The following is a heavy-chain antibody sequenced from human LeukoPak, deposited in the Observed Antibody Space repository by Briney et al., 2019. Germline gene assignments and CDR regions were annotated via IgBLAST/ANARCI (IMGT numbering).Heavy chain of an antibody. CDR1: GFTFSSYA. V-gene: IGHV3-23*01. CDR2: ISGSGGST. Sequence: GGSLRLSCAASGFTFSSYAMSWVRQAPGKGLEWVSAISGSGGSTYYADSVKGRFTISRDNSKNTLYLQMNSLRAEDTAVYYCAKDWDGSWYAAVFDYWGQGTLVTVSS. CDR3: AKDWDGSWYAAVFDY. D-gene: IGHD6-13*01. J-gene: IGHJ4*02.